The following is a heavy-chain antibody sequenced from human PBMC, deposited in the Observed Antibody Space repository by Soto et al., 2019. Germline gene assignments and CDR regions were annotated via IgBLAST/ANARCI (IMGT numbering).Heavy chain of an antibody. J-gene: IGHJ6*02. V-gene: IGHV1-18*01. CDR1: GYIFVNYG. D-gene: IGHD3-16*01. Sequence: QVQLVQSGDEVRKPGSSVKVSCKASGYIFVNYGIAWVRQAPGQGLEWMGWISPYSGNTHYASKVQGSSTMTTDTPTTTAHLDLGSLSSGDTGVYYCAMVDNYVTPTPQDVWGQGTSVTV. CDR2: ISPYSGNT. CDR3: AMVDNYVTPTPQDV.